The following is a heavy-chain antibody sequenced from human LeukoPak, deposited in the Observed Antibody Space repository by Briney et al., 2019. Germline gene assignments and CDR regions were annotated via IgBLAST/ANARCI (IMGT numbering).Heavy chain of an antibody. J-gene: IGHJ3*02. CDR2: ISWNTGGI. CDR3: AKDEFVASAFTGAFDI. CDR1: GFTFDNYA. V-gene: IGHV3-9*03. Sequence: GGSLRLSCAASGFTFDNYAMHWVRQAPGKGLEWVSGISWNTGGIGYADSVKGRFTISRDNAKNSLYLQMNSQRAEDMALYYCAKDEFVASAFTGAFDIWGQGTMVTVSS. D-gene: IGHD2-8*02.